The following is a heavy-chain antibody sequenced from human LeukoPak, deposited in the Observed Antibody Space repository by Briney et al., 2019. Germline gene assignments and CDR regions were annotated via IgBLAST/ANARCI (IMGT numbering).Heavy chain of an antibody. CDR3: AKRYCSGGSCYSGLDF. D-gene: IGHD2-15*01. V-gene: IGHV3-23*01. CDR1: GFTFTSHG. Sequence: GGSLRLSCTTSGFTFTSHGMSWVRQAPGKGLEWVSAMSGSGGSTYYADFVKGRFTISRDISKNTLYLQMNSLRAEDTALYYCAKRYCSGGSCYSGLDFWGQGTLVTVSS. CDR2: MSGSGGST. J-gene: IGHJ4*02.